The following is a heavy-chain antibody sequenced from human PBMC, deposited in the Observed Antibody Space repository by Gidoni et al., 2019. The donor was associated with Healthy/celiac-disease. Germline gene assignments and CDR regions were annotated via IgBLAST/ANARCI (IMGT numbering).Heavy chain of an antibody. CDR2: ISGSGGST. Sequence: EVQLLESGGGWVQPGGSQGLSGAASGFTFSSYAMSWVRPAPGKGLEWVSAISGSGGSTYYADSVKGRFTISRDNSKNTLYLQMNSLRAEDTAVYYCAKLVAVTTVYWGQGTLVTVSS. D-gene: IGHD4-17*01. CDR1: GFTFSSYA. CDR3: AKLVAVTTVY. V-gene: IGHV3-23*01. J-gene: IGHJ4*02.